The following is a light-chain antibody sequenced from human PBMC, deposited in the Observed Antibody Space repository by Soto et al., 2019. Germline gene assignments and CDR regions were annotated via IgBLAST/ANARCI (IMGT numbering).Light chain of an antibody. CDR2: AAS. J-gene: IGKJ1*01. Sequence: DIQMTQSPSSLSASERDSVTITCRASQNIRNYLNWYQQKPGRAPKILIYAASSLQSGVPSRFSGGGSGTDFTLTITSLQPEDFATYYCQQSYSSPWTFGQGTKVDIK. CDR1: QNIRNY. V-gene: IGKV1-39*01. CDR3: QQSYSSPWT.